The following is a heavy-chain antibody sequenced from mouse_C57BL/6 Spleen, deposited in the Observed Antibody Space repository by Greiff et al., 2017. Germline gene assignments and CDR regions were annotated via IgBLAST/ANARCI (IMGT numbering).Heavy chain of an antibody. CDR2: INPSSGYT. Sequence: VKLMESGAELARPGASVKMSCKASGYTFTSYTMHWVKQRPGQGLEWIGYINPSSGYTKYNQKFKDKATLTADKSSSTAYMQLSSLTSEDSAVYYCARWGNYEDWYFDVWGTGTTVTVSS. D-gene: IGHD2-1*01. CDR1: GYTFTSYT. J-gene: IGHJ1*03. CDR3: ARWGNYEDWYFDV. V-gene: IGHV1-4*01.